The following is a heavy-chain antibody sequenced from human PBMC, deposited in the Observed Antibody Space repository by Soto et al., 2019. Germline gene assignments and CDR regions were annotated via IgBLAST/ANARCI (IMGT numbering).Heavy chain of an antibody. V-gene: IGHV4-39*01. CDR1: GGSISSSSYY. Sequence: SETLSLTCTVSGGSISSSSYYWGWIRQPPGKGLEWIGSIFYSGSTYYNPSLKSRVTISVDTSKNQFSLKLSSVTAADTAVYYCARHLTYCSAGSCYSDFPYYGMDVWGQGITVTV. D-gene: IGHD2-15*01. CDR3: ARHLTYCSAGSCYSDFPYYGMDV. J-gene: IGHJ6*02. CDR2: IFYSGST.